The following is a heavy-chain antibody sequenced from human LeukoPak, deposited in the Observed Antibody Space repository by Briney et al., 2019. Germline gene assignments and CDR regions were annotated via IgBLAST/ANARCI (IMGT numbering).Heavy chain of an antibody. CDR3: ARVYYDSSGYYPFDY. CDR1: GGSISSYY. J-gene: IGHJ4*02. V-gene: IGHV4-59*01. D-gene: IGHD3-22*01. Sequence: PSETLSLTCTVSGGSISSYYWSWIRQPPGKGLEWIGYIYYSGSTNYNPSLKSRVTISVDTSKNQFSLKLSSVTAADTAVYYCARVYYDSSGYYPFDYWGKGTLVTVSS. CDR2: IYYSGST.